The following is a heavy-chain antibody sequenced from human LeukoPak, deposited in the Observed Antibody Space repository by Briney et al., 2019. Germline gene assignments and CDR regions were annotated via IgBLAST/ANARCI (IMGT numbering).Heavy chain of an antibody. CDR3: ARYGYSYGVL. CDR2: IYYSGRT. J-gene: IGHJ4*02. Sequence: PSETLSLTCTVSGGSITSYYWSWIRQPPGKGLEWIGYIYYSGRTNYNPSLKSRVTISVDTSKNQFSLKLNFVTAADTAVYYCARYGYSYGVLWGQGTLVTVSS. V-gene: IGHV4-59*01. CDR1: GGSITSYY. D-gene: IGHD5-18*01.